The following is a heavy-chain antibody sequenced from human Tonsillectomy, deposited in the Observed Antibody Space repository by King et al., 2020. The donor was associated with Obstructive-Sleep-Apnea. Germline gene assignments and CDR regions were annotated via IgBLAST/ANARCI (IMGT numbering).Heavy chain of an antibody. CDR2: ISLTRDT. CDR1: GFTFSNSA. V-gene: IGHV3-23*04. J-gene: IGHJ4*02. CDR3: AKFIYNYVDYFDY. Sequence: VQLVESGGGLVQPGGSLRLSCAASGFTFSNSAMSWVRQAPGKGLEWVSTISLTRDTYYADSVKGRFTVSRDNSKNTLYLKMNSLRAEDTAVYYCAKFIYNYVDYFDYWGQGTLVTVSS. D-gene: IGHD5-18*01.